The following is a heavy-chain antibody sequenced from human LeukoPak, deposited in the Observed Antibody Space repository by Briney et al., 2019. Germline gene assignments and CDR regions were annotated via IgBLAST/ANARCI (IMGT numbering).Heavy chain of an antibody. CDR1: GGTFSIYA. V-gene: IGHV1-69*04. CDR3: ATQDVELATILGY. J-gene: IGHJ4*02. D-gene: IGHD5-24*01. CDR2: IIPILGIA. Sequence: SGKVSCKASGGTFSIYAISWVRQAPGQGLEWMGRIIPILGIANYAQKCQCRVTITADKSTSTAYMEMSSLRSEDTAVYYCATQDVELATILGYWGQGTLVTVSS.